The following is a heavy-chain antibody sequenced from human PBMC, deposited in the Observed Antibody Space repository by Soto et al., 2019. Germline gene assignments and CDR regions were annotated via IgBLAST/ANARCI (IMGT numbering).Heavy chain of an antibody. CDR3: ARDIGIDTYFDWLHWFDP. CDR1: GYTMTSYG. J-gene: IGHJ5*02. CDR2: ISAYNGNT. V-gene: IGHV1-18*01. Sequence: ASVKVSCKASGYTMTSYGISWVRQAPGQGLEWMGWISAYNGNTNYAQKLQGRVTMTTDTSTSTAYLELRSLRSDDTAVYYCARDIGIDTYFDWLHWFDPWGQGTLVTVSS. D-gene: IGHD3-9*01.